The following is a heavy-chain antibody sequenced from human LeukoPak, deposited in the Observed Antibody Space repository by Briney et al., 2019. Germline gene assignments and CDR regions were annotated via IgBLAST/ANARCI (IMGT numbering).Heavy chain of an antibody. CDR3: ARTEQWLVTKGAVGVFDI. D-gene: IGHD6-19*01. Sequence: PGGSLRLSCAASGFTVSSNYMGWVRQAPGKGLEWVSVIYSGGDTYYADSVKGRFTISRDNSKNTLYLQMNSLRAEDTAVYYCARTEQWLVTKGAVGVFDIWGQGTMVTVSS. CDR2: IYSGGDT. CDR1: GFTVSSNY. V-gene: IGHV3-66*01. J-gene: IGHJ3*02.